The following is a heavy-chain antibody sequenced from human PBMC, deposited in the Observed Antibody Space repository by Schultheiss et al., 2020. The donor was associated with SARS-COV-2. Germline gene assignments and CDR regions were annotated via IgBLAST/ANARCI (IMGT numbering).Heavy chain of an antibody. Sequence: SQTLSLTCTVSGGSISSYYWSWIRQPPGKGLEWIGEINHSGSTNYNPSLKSRVTISVDTSKNQFSLKLSSVTAADTAVYYCARGTFPAGRGYHWFDLWGQGTLVTVSS. J-gene: IGHJ5*02. D-gene: IGHD6-13*01. CDR1: GGSISSYY. V-gene: IGHV4-34*01. CDR3: ARGTFPAGRGYHWFDL. CDR2: INHSGST.